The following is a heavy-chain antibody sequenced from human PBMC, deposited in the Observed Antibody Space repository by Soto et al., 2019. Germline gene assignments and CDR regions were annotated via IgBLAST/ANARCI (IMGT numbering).Heavy chain of an antibody. Sequence: PGESLKISCKGSGYSFTSYWIGWVRQMPGKGLEWMGIIYPGDSDTRYSPSFQGQVTISADKSISTAYLQWSSLKASDTAMYYCARTSIAAAGPTSYYYYGMDVWGQGTTVTVSS. V-gene: IGHV5-51*01. CDR2: IYPGDSDT. CDR3: ARTSIAAAGPTSYYYYGMDV. J-gene: IGHJ6*02. D-gene: IGHD6-13*01. CDR1: GYSFTSYW.